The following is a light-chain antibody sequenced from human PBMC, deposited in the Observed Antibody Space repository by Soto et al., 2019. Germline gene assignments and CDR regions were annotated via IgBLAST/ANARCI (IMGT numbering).Light chain of an antibody. CDR1: QGINNY. Sequence: DIQMTQSPSSLSASVGDTVTITCRASQGINNYLAWFQQRPGKVPKLLIYAASTLQSGVPSRFRGSRSGTDFTLTISSLQPEDVATYYCQNYDSAPRTFGQGTKVEIK. J-gene: IGKJ1*01. CDR2: AAS. CDR3: QNYDSAPRT. V-gene: IGKV1-27*01.